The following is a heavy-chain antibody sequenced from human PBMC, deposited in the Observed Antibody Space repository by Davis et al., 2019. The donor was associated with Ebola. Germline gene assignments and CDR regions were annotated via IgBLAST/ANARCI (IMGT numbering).Heavy chain of an antibody. J-gene: IGHJ4*02. V-gene: IGHV3-7*01. CDR2: IKQDGTEK. Sequence: PGGSLRLSCAASGFTFSSYWMSWVRQAPGKGLEWVASIKQDGTEKYYVDSVKGRFTISRDNAKNSLYLQMNSLRAEDTAVYYCARDGGYCRGGSCYWTFWGQGTLVTVSS. CDR3: ARDGGYCRGGSCYWTF. D-gene: IGHD2-15*01. CDR1: GFTFSSYW.